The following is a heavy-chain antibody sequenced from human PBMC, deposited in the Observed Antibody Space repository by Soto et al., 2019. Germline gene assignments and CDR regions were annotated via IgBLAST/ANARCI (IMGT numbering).Heavy chain of an antibody. CDR1: GFTFSSYA. CDR2: ISYDGSNK. Sequence: QVQLVESGGGVVQPGRSLRLSCAASGFTFSSYAMHWVRQAPGKGLEWVAVISYDGSNKYYADSVKGRFTISRDNSKNXPYLQMNSLRAGDAAVYYCARGRVAAVAAPGWYFDLWGRGTLVPVSS. V-gene: IGHV3-30-3*01. D-gene: IGHD6-19*01. J-gene: IGHJ2*01. CDR3: ARGRVAAVAAPGWYFDL.